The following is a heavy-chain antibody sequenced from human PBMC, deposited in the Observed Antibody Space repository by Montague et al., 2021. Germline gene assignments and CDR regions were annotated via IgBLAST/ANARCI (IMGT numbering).Heavy chain of an antibody. D-gene: IGHD2-21*01. CDR3: ARDQGQGYCGGDCYVGLDY. CDR2: IKQDGSEK. Sequence: SLRLSCAASGFTFSNYWMSWVRQAPGKGLEWVANIKQDGSEKHYVDFVKGRFTISRDNAKNSLYLQMNSLRAEDTAVYFCARDQGQGYCGGDCYVGLDYWGQGTLVTVSS. CDR1: GFTFSNYW. V-gene: IGHV3-7*01. J-gene: IGHJ4*02.